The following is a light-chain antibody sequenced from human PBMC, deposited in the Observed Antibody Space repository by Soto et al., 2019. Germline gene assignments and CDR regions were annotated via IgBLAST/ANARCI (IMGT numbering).Light chain of an antibody. CDR3: QQYGSSLPIT. CDR2: GAS. Sequence: EIVLPQSPGTLSLSPGERATVSCRARESVSSSYLAWYQQKPGQAPRLLIYGASSRATGIPDRFSGSGSGTDFTLTISRLEPEDFAVYYCQQYGSSLPITFGQGTRLEIK. V-gene: IGKV3-20*01. CDR1: ESVSSSY. J-gene: IGKJ5*01.